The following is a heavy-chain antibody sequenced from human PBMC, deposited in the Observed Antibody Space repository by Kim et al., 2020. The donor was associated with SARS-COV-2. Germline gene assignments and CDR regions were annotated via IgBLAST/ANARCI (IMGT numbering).Heavy chain of an antibody. Sequence: SRVTISVDTSKNQFSLKLSSVTAADTAVYYCARLMVVAANTNDAADAFDIWGQGTMVTVSS. J-gene: IGHJ3*02. V-gene: IGHV4-39*01. CDR3: ARLMVVAANTNDAADAFDI. D-gene: IGHD2-15*01.